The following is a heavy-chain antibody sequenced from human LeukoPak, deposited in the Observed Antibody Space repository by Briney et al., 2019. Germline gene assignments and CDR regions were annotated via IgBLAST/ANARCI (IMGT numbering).Heavy chain of an antibody. V-gene: IGHV4-59*02. J-gene: IGHJ4*02. CDR2: VHHTFSS. D-gene: IGHD4-11*01. CDR1: GASVNDYF. CDR3: AYYSVLGRTFDY. Sequence: SETLSLTCTVSGASVNDYFWSWIRKPPGKGLEWIGNVHHTFSSNFSPSLKSRVTISMDTSKSQVSLRLSSVTAADTAVYYCAYYSVLGRTFDYWGQGTLVTVSS.